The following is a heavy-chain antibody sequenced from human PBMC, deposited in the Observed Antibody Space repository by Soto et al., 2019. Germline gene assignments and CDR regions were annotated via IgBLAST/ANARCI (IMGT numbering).Heavy chain of an antibody. CDR3: AKDRYLDHDSRGYLFDN. V-gene: IGHV3-23*01. D-gene: IGHD3-22*01. Sequence: EVQLLESGGDLIQPGGSLRLSCAASGFTFNIYAMTWVRQAPGKGLEWVSAISRYGDFTYYADSEEGRFTISRDNTKNTLYLQMNSLRDEDTAVYYCAKDRYLDHDSRGYLFDNWGQRTLVTVSS. CDR1: GFTFNIYA. CDR2: ISRYGDFT. J-gene: IGHJ4*02.